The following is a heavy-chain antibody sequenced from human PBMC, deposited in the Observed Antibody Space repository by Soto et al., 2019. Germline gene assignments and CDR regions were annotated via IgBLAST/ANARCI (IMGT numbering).Heavy chain of an antibody. D-gene: IGHD3-10*01. V-gene: IGHV3-23*01. J-gene: IGHJ6*02. Sequence: HPGGSLRLSCAASGFTFSSYAMSWVRQAPGKGLEWVSAISGSGGSTYYADSVKGRFTISRDNSKNTLYLQMNSLRAEDTAVYYCANQAQRDVTLTRRRSYDGMDVWGQGTTVTVSS. CDR2: ISGSGGST. CDR3: ANQAQRDVTLTRRRSYDGMDV. CDR1: GFTFSSYA.